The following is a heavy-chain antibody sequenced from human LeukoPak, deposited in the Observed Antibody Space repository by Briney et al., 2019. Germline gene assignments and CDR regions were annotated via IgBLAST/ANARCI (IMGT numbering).Heavy chain of an antibody. J-gene: IGHJ4*02. CDR3: ARHPYYDSSGYYFDY. Sequence: SETLSLTCPVSGGSISSYSWSWIRQPPGKGLEWIGYIYYSGSTNYNPSLKSRVTISVDTSKNQFSLKLSSVTAADTAVYYCARHPYYDSSGYYFDYWGQGTLVTVSS. CDR2: IYYSGST. D-gene: IGHD3-22*01. CDR1: GGSISSYS. V-gene: IGHV4-59*08.